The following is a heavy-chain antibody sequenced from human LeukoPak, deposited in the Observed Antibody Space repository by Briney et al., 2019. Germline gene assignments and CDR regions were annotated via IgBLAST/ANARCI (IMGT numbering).Heavy chain of an antibody. Sequence: GGSLGLSCAASGFTFSSYAMHWVRQAPGKGLEWVAVISYDGSNKYYADSVKGRFTISRDNSKNTLYLQVNSLRAEDTAVYYCARDEAIAVAGPYYYYGMDVWGQGTTVTVSS. J-gene: IGHJ6*02. CDR3: ARDEAIAVAGPYYYYGMDV. CDR2: ISYDGSNK. V-gene: IGHV3-30-3*01. D-gene: IGHD6-19*01. CDR1: GFTFSSYA.